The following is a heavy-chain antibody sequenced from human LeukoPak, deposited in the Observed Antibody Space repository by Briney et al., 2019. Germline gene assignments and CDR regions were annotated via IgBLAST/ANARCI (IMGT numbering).Heavy chain of an antibody. V-gene: IGHV4-59*11. CDR3: ARVSAESYYDSSGYYLDY. J-gene: IGHJ4*02. CDR2: IYYSGST. CDR1: GGSISSHY. Sequence: SETLSLTCTVSGGSISSHYWSWIRQPPGKGLEWIGCIYYSGSTNYNPSLKSRVTISVDTSKNQFSLKLSSVTAADTAVYYCARVSAESYYDSSGYYLDYWGQGTLVAVSS. D-gene: IGHD3-22*01.